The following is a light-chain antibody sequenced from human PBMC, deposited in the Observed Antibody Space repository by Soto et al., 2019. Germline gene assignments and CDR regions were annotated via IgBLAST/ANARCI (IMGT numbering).Light chain of an antibody. Sequence: DIQMTQSPSTLSASVGDRVNITCRASQSISSWLAWYPQKPGKGPKLLIYDASSLESGVPSRFSGSGSGTEFTLTISSRQPDDFATYYCQQYNSYSGYTFGQGTNLEIK. CDR1: QSISSW. V-gene: IGKV1-5*01. J-gene: IGKJ2*01. CDR3: QQYNSYSGYT. CDR2: DAS.